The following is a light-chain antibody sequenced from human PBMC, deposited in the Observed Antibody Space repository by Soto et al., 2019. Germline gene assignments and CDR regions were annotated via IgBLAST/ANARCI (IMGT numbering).Light chain of an antibody. J-gene: IGKJ5*01. CDR1: QSFNSIY. CDR3: QQYGSSPPIT. CDR2: GAS. Sequence: EIVLTHSPGTLSXSPGERATLSCRAIQSFNSIYLAWYQQKPGQAPRLLIYGASSRATGIPDRFSGSVSGTDFTLTISRLEPEDFAVYYCQQYGSSPPITFGQGTRLEIK. V-gene: IGKV3-20*01.